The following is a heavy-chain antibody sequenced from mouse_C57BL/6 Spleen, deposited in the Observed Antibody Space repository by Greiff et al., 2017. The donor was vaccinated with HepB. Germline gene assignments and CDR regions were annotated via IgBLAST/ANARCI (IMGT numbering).Heavy chain of an antibody. D-gene: IGHD1-1*01. CDR1: GYSFTDYN. CDR2: INPNYGTT. Sequence: VHVKQSGPELVKPGASVKISCKASGYSFTDYNMNWVKQSNGKSLEWIGVINPNYGTTSYNQKFKGKATLTVDQSSSTAYMQLNSLTSEDSAVYYCARGSYYYGSKSPWYFDVWGTGTTVTVSS. CDR3: ARGSYYYGSKSPWYFDV. V-gene: IGHV1-39*01. J-gene: IGHJ1*03.